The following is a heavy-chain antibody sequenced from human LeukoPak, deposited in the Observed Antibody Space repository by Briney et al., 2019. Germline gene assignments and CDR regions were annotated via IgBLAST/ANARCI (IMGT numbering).Heavy chain of an antibody. V-gene: IGHV3-7*01. D-gene: IGHD2-21*01. CDR2: IKQDGSEK. J-gene: IGHJ5*02. CDR1: GFTFSNAW. CDR3: ARGVIWFDP. Sequence: GGSLRLSCAASGFTFSNAWMSWVRQAPGKGLEWVANIKQDGSEKYYVDSVKGRFTISRDNAKNSLYLQMNSLRAEDTAVYYCARGVIWFDPWGQGTLVTVSS.